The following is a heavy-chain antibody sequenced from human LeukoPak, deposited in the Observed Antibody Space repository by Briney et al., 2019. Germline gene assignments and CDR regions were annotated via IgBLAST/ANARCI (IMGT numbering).Heavy chain of an antibody. D-gene: IGHD2-21*01. CDR3: ARGGDCYDY. V-gene: IGHV3-23*01. J-gene: IGHJ4*02. CDR2: ISDSADST. CDR1: GFTFRSYA. Sequence: PGGSLRLSCAASGFTFRSYAMSWVRQAPGKGVEWVSGISDSADSTYYADSVKGRFTISRDNSKNTLYLQMNSLRAEDTAVYYCARGGDCYDYWGQGTLVTVSS.